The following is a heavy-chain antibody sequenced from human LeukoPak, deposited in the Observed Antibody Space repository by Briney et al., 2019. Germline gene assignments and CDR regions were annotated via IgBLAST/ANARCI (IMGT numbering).Heavy chain of an antibody. Sequence: GGSLRLSCAASGFTFDDYAMHWVRQAPGKGLEWVSGISWNSGSIGYADSVKGRFTISRDNAKNSLYLQMNSLRAEDTALYYCAKGCSSTSCYTGVHYYYGMDVWGQGTTVTVSS. CDR1: GFTFDDYA. J-gene: IGHJ6*02. D-gene: IGHD2-2*02. V-gene: IGHV3-9*01. CDR3: AKGCSSTSCYTGVHYYYGMDV. CDR2: ISWNSGSI.